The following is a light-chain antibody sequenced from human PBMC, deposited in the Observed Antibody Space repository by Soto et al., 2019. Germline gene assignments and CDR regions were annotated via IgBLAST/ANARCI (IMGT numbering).Light chain of an antibody. CDR1: QDISNY. Sequence: DIQMTQSPSSLSASVGDRVTVTCRASQDISNYLAWYQQKPGKVPKLLIYAASTLQSGVPSRFSGSASGTDFTLTISGLQPEDVATYYCQKYNSAPWTFGQGTKVEI. J-gene: IGKJ1*01. CDR2: AAS. CDR3: QKYNSAPWT. V-gene: IGKV1-27*01.